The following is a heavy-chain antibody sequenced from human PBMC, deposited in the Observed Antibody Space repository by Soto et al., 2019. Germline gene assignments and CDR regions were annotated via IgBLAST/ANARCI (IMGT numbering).Heavy chain of an antibody. V-gene: IGHV3-30*03. Sequence: QVQLVESGGGVVQPGKSLRLSCAASGFTFSSYAMHWARQAPGKGLEWVTVISIRGGDEYYAESVRGRFTISRDDSKKTQYLQMDSLRVEDTAVYYCARGTIVARQHLDYWGQGTLVTVSS. D-gene: IGHD6-6*01. CDR2: ISIRGGDE. CDR1: GFTFSSYA. J-gene: IGHJ4*02. CDR3: ARGTIVARQHLDY.